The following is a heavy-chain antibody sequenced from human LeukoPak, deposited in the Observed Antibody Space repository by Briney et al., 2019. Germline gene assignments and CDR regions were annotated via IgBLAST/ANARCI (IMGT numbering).Heavy chain of an antibody. Sequence: PSETLSLTCTVSGGSISTYYWSWIRQPPGKGLEWIGYIYYNGSTNYNPSLKSRVTISVDTSKNQFSLRLRSVTAADTAVYYCARERRDGYKVYFDYWGQGTLVTVSS. CDR3: ARERRDGYKVYFDY. CDR2: IYYNGST. V-gene: IGHV4-59*01. CDR1: GGSISTYY. D-gene: IGHD5-24*01. J-gene: IGHJ4*02.